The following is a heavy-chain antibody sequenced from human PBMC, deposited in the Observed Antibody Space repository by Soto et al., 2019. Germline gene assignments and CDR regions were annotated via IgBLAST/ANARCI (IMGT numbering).Heavy chain of an antibody. J-gene: IGHJ4*02. Sequence: SETMSLTYDVYGGSFIDYSWTWILQTPRKGLQWIGQINHSGSANYNPSLKSRVTISVHTSSSQFSLELSSVTAADTAVYYCARGLISGSHYSGGWYYFDSWGQGTQVTVSS. D-gene: IGHD1-26*01. CDR1: GGSFIDYS. CDR2: INHSGSA. CDR3: ARGLISGSHYSGGWYYFDS. V-gene: IGHV4-34*01.